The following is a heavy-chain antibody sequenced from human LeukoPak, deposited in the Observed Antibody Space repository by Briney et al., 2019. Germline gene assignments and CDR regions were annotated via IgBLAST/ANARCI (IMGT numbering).Heavy chain of an antibody. Sequence: ASVKVSCKVSGYTLTELSMHWVRQAPGKGLEWMGGFDPEDGETIYAQKFQGRVTITADKSTSTAYMELSSLRSEDTAVYYCARSDGGSYTFDYWGQGTLVTVSS. J-gene: IGHJ4*02. CDR1: GYTLTELS. CDR3: ARSDGGSYTFDY. CDR2: FDPEDGET. D-gene: IGHD1-26*01. V-gene: IGHV1-24*01.